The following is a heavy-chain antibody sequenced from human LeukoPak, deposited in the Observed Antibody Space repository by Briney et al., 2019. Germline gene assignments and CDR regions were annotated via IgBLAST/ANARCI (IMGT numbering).Heavy chain of an antibody. CDR1: GFTFSSYS. J-gene: IGHJ4*02. D-gene: IGHD3-22*01. CDR2: ISSSSSYI. CDR3: ATQAISGYGPYYFDY. Sequence: PGGSLRLPCAASGFTFSSYSMNWVRQAPGKGLEWVSSISSSSSYIYYADSVKGRFTISRDNAKNSLYLQMNSLRAEDTAVYYCATQAISGYGPYYFDYWGQGTLVTVSS. V-gene: IGHV3-21*01.